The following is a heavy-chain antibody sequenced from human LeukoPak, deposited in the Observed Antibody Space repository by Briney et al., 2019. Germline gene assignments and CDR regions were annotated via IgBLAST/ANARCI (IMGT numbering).Heavy chain of an antibody. D-gene: IGHD6-19*01. CDR2: ISVHNGNT. CDR3: ARRSGSGWYEVY. CDR1: GYTFTGYY. J-gene: IGHJ4*02. Sequence: ASVKVSCKASGYTFTGYYMHWVRQAPGQGLEWMGWISVHNGNTNYAQKLQGRVTMTTDTSASTAYMELRSLRSDDTAVYYCARRSGSGWYEVYWGQGTLVTVSS. V-gene: IGHV1-18*04.